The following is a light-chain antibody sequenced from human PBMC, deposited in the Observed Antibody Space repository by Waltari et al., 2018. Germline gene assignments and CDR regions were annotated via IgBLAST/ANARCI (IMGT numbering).Light chain of an antibody. V-gene: IGKV3-20*01. CDR2: GAY. CDR1: RSVSTY. CDR3: QHHVRLPTT. Sequence: IVLTPSPSPLPLSHGERAPLSCRASRSVSTYLAWYQQKPGQAPRLLIYGAYSRAAGIPDRFSGSGYGTDFSLTISRLEPEDFAVYYCQHHVRLPTTFGQGTRVEIK. J-gene: IGKJ1*01.